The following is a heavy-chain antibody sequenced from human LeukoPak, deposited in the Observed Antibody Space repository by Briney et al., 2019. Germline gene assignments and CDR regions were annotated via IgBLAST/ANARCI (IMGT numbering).Heavy chain of an antibody. CDR1: GYTFTSYY. D-gene: IGHD2-2*01. CDR3: ARIYCSSTSGYLSDS. Sequence: ASVKVSCKASGYTFTSYYMHSVRQAPGQGLYWMGIINPSGGSASYAQKFQGRVTMTRDTSTSTVYMELSSLRSEDPAVYSWARIYCSSTSGYLSDSWGQGTLVSVSS. V-gene: IGHV1-46*01. J-gene: IGHJ4*02. CDR2: INPSGGSA.